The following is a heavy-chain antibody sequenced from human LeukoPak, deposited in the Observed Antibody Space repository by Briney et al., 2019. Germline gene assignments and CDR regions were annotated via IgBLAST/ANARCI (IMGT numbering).Heavy chain of an antibody. V-gene: IGHV3-23*01. CDR1: GFTFSRYA. CDR3: PKANGYDLPR. J-gene: IGHJ4*02. D-gene: IGHD5-12*01. Sequence: GGSLRLSCAASGFTFSRYAMSWVRQAPGKGLEWVSAVSGSGGSTYYADSVKGRFTISRDNSKNTLYLQMNSLRAEDTAVYYWPKANGYDLPRRGQGTLVTVSS. CDR2: VSGSGGST.